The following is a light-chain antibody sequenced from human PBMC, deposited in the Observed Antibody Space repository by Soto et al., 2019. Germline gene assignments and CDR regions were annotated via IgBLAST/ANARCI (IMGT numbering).Light chain of an antibody. J-gene: IGKJ1*01. CDR3: QQRGNRPPWT. CDR1: QSVGKY. CDR2: DAS. Sequence: VLTQSPGTLSLSPGGRATLSCRASQSVGKYLVWYQQKPGQAPRLLIYDASNRATGIPARFSGSGSGTDFTLTISSLEPEDLAVYYCQQRGNRPPWTFGQGTKVDIK. V-gene: IGKV3-11*01.